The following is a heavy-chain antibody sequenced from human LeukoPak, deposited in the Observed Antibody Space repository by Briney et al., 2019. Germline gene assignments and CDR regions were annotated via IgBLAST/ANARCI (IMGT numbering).Heavy chain of an antibody. CDR2: ISGSGGST. J-gene: IGHJ4*02. CDR1: GFTFSSYA. CDR3: AREEEGYYYGSGSYYPSY. Sequence: GGSLRLSCAASGFTFSSYAMSWVRQAPGKGLQWVSTISGSGGSTYYADSVKGRFTISRDNSKNTLYLQMNSLRAEDTAVYYCAREEEGYYYGSGSYYPSYWGQGTLVTVSS. D-gene: IGHD3-10*01. V-gene: IGHV3-23*01.